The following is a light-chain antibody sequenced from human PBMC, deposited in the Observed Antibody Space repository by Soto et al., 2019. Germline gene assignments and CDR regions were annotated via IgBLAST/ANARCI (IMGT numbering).Light chain of an antibody. CDR3: QHYNSYSEA. V-gene: IGKV1-5*01. CDR1: QSISSW. CDR2: DAS. J-gene: IGKJ1*01. Sequence: DIQMTQSPSTVSASVGDRVTITCRASQSISSWLAWYHQKPGKAPKLLIFDASSLESGVPSRFSGSGSGAEFTLTISSLQPDDFATYYCQHYNSYSEAFGQGTKVDIK.